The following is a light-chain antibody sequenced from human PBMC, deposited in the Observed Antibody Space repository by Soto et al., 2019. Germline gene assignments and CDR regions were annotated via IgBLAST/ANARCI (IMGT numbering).Light chain of an antibody. Sequence: IVLTQSPGTLSLSPGERATLSCRASQRVTSNYLAWYQQRPGQAPRLLIFGASIRDTGLPDRFSGSGSGTDLTLTISRLEPEDFAVYYCQQYGSSPGTFGQGTKVDIK. J-gene: IGKJ1*01. CDR1: QRVTSNY. CDR3: QQYGSSPGT. CDR2: GAS. V-gene: IGKV3-20*01.